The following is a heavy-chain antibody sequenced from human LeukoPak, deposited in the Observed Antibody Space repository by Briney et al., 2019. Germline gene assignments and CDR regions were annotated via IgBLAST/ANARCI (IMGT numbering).Heavy chain of an antibody. CDR1: GFTFDDYA. CDR3: AKDPDSYGYRHFDY. CDR2: ISGDGGST. V-gene: IGHV3-43*02. Sequence: GGSLRLSXAASGFTFDDYAMHWVRQAPGKGLEWVSLISGDGGSTYYADSVKGRFTISRDNSKNSLYLQMNSLRTEDTALYYCAKDPDSYGYRHFDYWGQGTLVTVSS. D-gene: IGHD5-18*01. J-gene: IGHJ4*02.